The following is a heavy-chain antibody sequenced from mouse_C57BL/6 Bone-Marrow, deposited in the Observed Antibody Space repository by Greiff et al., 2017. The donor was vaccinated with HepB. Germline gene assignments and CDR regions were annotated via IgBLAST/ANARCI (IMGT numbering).Heavy chain of an antibody. CDR2: IYPSDSYT. CDR1: GYTFTSYW. Sequence: QVQLQQPGAELVKPGASVKLSCKASGYTFTSYWMQWVKQRPGQGLEWIGEIYPSDSYTNYNQKFKGKATLTADTSSSTAYMQLSSLTSEDSAVYYCARTRDNWYFDVWGTGTTVTVSS. J-gene: IGHJ1*03. CDR3: ARTRDNWYFDV. V-gene: IGHV1-50*01.